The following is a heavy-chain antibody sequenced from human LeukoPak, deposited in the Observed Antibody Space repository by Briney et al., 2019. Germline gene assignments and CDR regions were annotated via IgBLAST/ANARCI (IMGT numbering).Heavy chain of an antibody. CDR3: ARDYGGNSGAYYYMDV. V-gene: IGHV3-21*01. J-gene: IGHJ6*03. Sequence: GGSLRLSCAASGFTFSSYNMNWVRQAPGKAMEWVSSITSSATYIFYADSVKGRFTISRDNAKNSLYLQMDSLGPEDTAVYYCARDYGGNSGAYYYMDVWGKGTTVTISS. CDR2: ITSSATYI. D-gene: IGHD4-23*01. CDR1: GFTFSSYN.